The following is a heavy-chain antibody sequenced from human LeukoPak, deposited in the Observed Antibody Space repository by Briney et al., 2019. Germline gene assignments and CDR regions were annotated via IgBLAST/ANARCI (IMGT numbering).Heavy chain of an antibody. D-gene: IGHD6-19*01. CDR1: GYTFTGNY. Sequence: ASVKVSCKASGYTFTGNYMHWVRQAPGQGLEWMGWINPNSGGTNYAQKFQGRVTMTRDMSTSTFYMELSSLRSEDTAVYYCARDRTPHSSGWTNLDYWGQGTLVTVSS. V-gene: IGHV1-2*02. CDR2: INPNSGGT. CDR3: ARDRTPHSSGWTNLDY. J-gene: IGHJ4*02.